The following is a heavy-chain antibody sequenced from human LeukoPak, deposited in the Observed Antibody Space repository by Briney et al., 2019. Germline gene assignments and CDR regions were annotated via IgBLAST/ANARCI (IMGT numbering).Heavy chain of an antibody. CDR3: ARGERIAVAATNY. D-gene: IGHD6-19*01. CDR2: IYYSGSA. J-gene: IGHJ4*02. CDR1: GGSISGGDYY. V-gene: IGHV4-30-4*08. Sequence: SETLSLTCTVSGGSISGGDYYWSWIRQPPGKGLEWIGYIYYSGSAYYNPSLKSRVAISVDTSKNQFSLKLSSVTAADTAVYYCARGERIAVAATNYWGQGTLVTVSS.